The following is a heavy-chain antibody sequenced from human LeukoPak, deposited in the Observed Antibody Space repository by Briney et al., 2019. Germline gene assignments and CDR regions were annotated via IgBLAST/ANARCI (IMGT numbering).Heavy chain of an antibody. V-gene: IGHV1-69*04. CDR1: GGTFSSYA. Sequence: SVKVSCKASGGTFSSYAISWVRQAPGQGLEWMGRIIPILGIANYAQKFQGRVTITADKSTSTAYMELSSLRSEDTAVYYCARAAPGRTAGYWGQGTLVTVSS. J-gene: IGHJ4*02. CDR2: IIPILGIA. CDR3: ARAAPGRTAGY.